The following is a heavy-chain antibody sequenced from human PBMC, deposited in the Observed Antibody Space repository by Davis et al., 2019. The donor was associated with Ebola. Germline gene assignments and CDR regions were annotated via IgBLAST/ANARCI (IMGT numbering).Heavy chain of an antibody. D-gene: IGHD1-26*01. CDR3: ARQPYRFDY. Sequence: GESLKISCKDSGNSFNSHWIGWVRQMPGKGLEWMGIIYPGDSDTRYSPSFQGQVTISADKSISTAYLQWSSLKASDTAMYYCARQPYRFDYWGQGTLVTVSS. CDR1: GNSFNSHW. J-gene: IGHJ4*02. V-gene: IGHV5-51*01. CDR2: IYPGDSDT.